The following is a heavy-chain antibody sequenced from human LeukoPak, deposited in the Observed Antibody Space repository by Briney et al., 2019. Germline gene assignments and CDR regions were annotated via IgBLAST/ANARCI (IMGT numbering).Heavy chain of an antibody. V-gene: IGHV3-66*01. Sequence: GGSLRLSCAASGFTVSSNYMNWVRQAPGKGLEWVSIIYSGGSTYYADSVKGRFTISRDNSKNTLYLQMSSLRAEDTAVYYCARAQPPNYYDSSGYPPYFDSWGQGTLVTVSS. CDR2: IYSGGST. CDR3: ARAQPPNYYDSSGYPPYFDS. CDR1: GFTVSSNY. J-gene: IGHJ4*02. D-gene: IGHD3-22*01.